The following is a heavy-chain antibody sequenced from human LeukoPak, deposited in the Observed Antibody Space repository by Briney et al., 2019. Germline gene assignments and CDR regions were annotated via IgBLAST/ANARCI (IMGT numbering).Heavy chain of an antibody. CDR2: IYYSGST. J-gene: IGHJ6*02. CDR1: GDSISGSRYY. CDR3: ARGPRLYYGMDV. V-gene: IGHV4-39*07. Sequence: SETLSLTCTVSGDSISGSRYYWGWIRQPPGKGLEWIGTIYYSGSTSFKPSLKSRVTISVDTSKNQFSLKLSSVTAADTAVYYCARGPRLYYGMDVWGQGTTVTVSS.